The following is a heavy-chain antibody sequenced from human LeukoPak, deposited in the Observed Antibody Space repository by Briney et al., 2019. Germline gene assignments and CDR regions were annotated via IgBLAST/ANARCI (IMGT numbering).Heavy chain of an antibody. D-gene: IGHD2-15*01. CDR1: GGTFSSYA. J-gene: IGHJ4*02. V-gene: IGHV1-69*04. Sequence: SVTVSCTASGGTFSSYAISWVRQAPGQGLEWMGRIIPILGIANYAQKFQGRVTITADKSTSTAYMELSSLRSEDTAVYYCARAVVAAAFEDYWGQGTLVTVSS. CDR2: IIPILGIA. CDR3: ARAVVAAAFEDY.